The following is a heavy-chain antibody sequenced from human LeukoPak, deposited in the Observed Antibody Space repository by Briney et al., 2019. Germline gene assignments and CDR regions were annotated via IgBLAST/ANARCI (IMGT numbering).Heavy chain of an antibody. J-gene: IGHJ3*02. D-gene: IGHD2-2*01. CDR1: GFTFSDYY. CDR2: ISTSSIYI. CDR3: ARGHGVVAASDDAFDI. Sequence: GGSLRLSCAASGFTFSDYYMSWIRQAPGKGLEWVSSISTSSIYIYYADSMKGRFTISRDNAKKSLYLQMNSLRAEDTAVYYCARGHGVVAASDDAFDIWGQGTMVTVSS. V-gene: IGHV3-11*06.